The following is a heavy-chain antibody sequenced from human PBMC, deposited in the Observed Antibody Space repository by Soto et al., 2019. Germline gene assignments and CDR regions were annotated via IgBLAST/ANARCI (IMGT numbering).Heavy chain of an antibody. CDR2: IHYSGST. D-gene: IGHD3-10*01. Sequence: KPSETLSLTCTVSGGYISSSNYYWGWIRQPPGKELEWIGSIHYSGSTYYNPSFKSRVTLVTMSIDTSKNQFSLKLISGTAADTAVYYCARHAKGYYASGTYDYWFDPWGQGTLVTVSS. CDR3: ARHAKGYYASGTYDYWFDP. CDR1: GGYISSSNYY. V-gene: IGHV4-39*01. J-gene: IGHJ5*02.